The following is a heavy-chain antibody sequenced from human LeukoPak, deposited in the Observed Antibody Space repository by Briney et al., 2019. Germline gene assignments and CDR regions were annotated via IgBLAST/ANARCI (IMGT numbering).Heavy chain of an antibody. V-gene: IGHV4-34*01. J-gene: IGHJ6*02. CDR2: INHSGST. CDR1: GGSFSGYY. CDR3: ARGYCSSTSCYASYYYGMDV. D-gene: IGHD2-2*01. Sequence: SETLSLTCAVYGGSFSGYYWSWIRQPPGKGLEWIGEINHSGSTNYYPSLKSRVTISVDTSKNQFSLKLSSVTAADTAVYYCARGYCSSTSCYASYYYGMDVWGQGTTVTVSS.